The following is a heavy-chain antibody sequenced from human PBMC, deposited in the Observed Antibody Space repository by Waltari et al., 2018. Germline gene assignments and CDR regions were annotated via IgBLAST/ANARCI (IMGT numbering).Heavy chain of an antibody. D-gene: IGHD3-3*01. V-gene: IGHV1-2*02. CDR3: ARGEDDFWSGYYQLDFDY. CDR1: GSTFTGSY. J-gene: IGHJ4*02. Sequence: QVQLVQSGAEVKKPGASVQVSCKASGSTFTGSYIAWVRQAHGEGLEWMGWINPNSDGTNYAQKFQGRVTMTRDTSISTAYMELSRLRSDDTAVYYCARGEDDFWSGYYQLDFDYWGQGTLVTVSS. CDR2: INPNSDGT.